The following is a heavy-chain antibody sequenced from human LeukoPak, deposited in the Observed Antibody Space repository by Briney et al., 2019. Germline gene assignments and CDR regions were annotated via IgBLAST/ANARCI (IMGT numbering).Heavy chain of an antibody. J-gene: IGHJ4*02. CDR3: ARNTYYYDRSGYPLSSGFDY. Sequence: SETLSLTCTVSGGSISSYYWSWIRQPPGKGLEWIGYIYYSGSTNYNPSLKSRVTISVDTSKNQFSLKLSSVTAADTAVYYCARNTYYYDRSGYPLSSGFDYWGQGTLVTVSS. CDR1: GGSISSYY. V-gene: IGHV4-59*12. CDR2: IYYSGST. D-gene: IGHD3-22*01.